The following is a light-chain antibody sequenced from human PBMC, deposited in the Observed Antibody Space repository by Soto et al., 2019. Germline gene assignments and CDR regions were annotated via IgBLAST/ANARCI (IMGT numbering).Light chain of an antibody. V-gene: IGLV2-8*01. CDR3: SSYAGTSNRDV. CDR2: EVN. Sequence: QSALTQPPSASGSPGQSVTISCTGTGSDIGGYNFVSWYQQHPGKVPKLIIYEVNKRPSGVPDRFSGSKSGNTASLTVSGLQADDEADYYCSSYAGTSNRDVFGAGTKVTVL. CDR1: GSDIGGYNF. J-gene: IGLJ1*01.